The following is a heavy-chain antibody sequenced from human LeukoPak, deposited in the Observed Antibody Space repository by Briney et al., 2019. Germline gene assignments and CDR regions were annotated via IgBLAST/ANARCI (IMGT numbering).Heavy chain of an antibody. Sequence: GGSLRLSCVASGFSFSSYAMSWVRQAPGKGLEWVSVISGSGGSTYYADSVKGRFTISRDNSKNTLYLQMNSLRAEDTAVYYCAKESYMGGGWFDPWGQGTLVTVSS. CDR2: ISGSGGST. J-gene: IGHJ5*02. D-gene: IGHD1-26*01. CDR1: GFSFSSYA. CDR3: AKESYMGGGWFDP. V-gene: IGHV3-23*01.